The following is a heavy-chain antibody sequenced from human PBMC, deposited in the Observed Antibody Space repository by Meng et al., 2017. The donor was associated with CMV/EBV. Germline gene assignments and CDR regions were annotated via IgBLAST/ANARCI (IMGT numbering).Heavy chain of an antibody. CDR3: AREGDGYDKAPY. Sequence: GRRLECGGGLCQSGGSLRLSCAAYGFTVRSNYMCWVRQAPGKGLGWVSVIYSGGSTYYADSVKGRFTISRDNSKNTLYLQMNSLRAEDTAVYYCAREGDGYDKAPYWCQGTLVTVSS. J-gene: IGHJ4*02. CDR2: IYSGGST. CDR1: GFTVRSNY. D-gene: IGHD5-24*01. V-gene: IGHV3-66*01.